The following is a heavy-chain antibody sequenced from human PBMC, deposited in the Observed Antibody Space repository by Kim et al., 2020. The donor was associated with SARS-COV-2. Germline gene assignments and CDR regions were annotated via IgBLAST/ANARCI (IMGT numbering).Heavy chain of an antibody. D-gene: IGHD3-9*01. Sequence: YVKGRFTSSRDNAKNSLYLQINSLRAEDTALYYCARDILTGYPHYYGMDVWGQGTTVTVSS. CDR3: ARDILTGYPHYYGMDV. J-gene: IGHJ6*02. V-gene: IGHV3-9*01.